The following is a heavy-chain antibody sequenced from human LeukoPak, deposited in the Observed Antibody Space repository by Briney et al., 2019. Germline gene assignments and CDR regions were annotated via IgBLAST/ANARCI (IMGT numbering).Heavy chain of an antibody. CDR1: GCSISSYY. Sequence: SETLSLTCTVSGCSISSYYWSWLRQPAGKGLEWIGRIYTSGSTNYNPSLKSRVTMSLATSNTHFSQKLTSMTAADTAVYYCARVYASGSYSNWGQGTLVTVSS. V-gene: IGHV4-4*07. J-gene: IGHJ1*01. CDR2: IYTSGST. D-gene: IGHD3-10*01. CDR3: ARVYASGSYSN.